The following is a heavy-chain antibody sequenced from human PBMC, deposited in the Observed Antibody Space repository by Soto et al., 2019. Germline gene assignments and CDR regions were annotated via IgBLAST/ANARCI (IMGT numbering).Heavy chain of an antibody. V-gene: IGHV4-4*02. D-gene: IGHD2-2*01. Sequence: QVHLQESGPGLVKASGTLSLTCAVSSGSISRNTWWSWSGRPPGKGLEWIGEIYHSGTTNYTPSLKSRVTISVGTSKNQFSLNLNSVPAADTAVYYCATGGSYCSTTGCLYWYLDLWGRGTLVSVSS. J-gene: IGHJ2*01. CDR1: SGSISRNTW. CDR3: ATGGSYCSTTGCLYWYLDL. CDR2: IYHSGTT.